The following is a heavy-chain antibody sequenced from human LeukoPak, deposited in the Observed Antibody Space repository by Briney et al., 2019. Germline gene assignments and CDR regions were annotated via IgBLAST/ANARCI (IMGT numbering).Heavy chain of an antibody. CDR2: IHAGGTT. Sequence: PGGSLRLSCAASGFTVRNFYMSWVRQAPGKGLECVSVIHAGGTTYYADSVKGRFTLSRDNSKNTLHLQMNSLRAEDTAVYYCAKDLHNWGLDHWGQGSLVTVSS. D-gene: IGHD7-27*01. J-gene: IGHJ4*02. CDR3: AKDLHNWGLDH. V-gene: IGHV3-53*01. CDR1: GFTVRNFY.